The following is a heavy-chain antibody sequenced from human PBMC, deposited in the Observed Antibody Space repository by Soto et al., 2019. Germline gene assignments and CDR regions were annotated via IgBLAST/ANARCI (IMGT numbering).Heavy chain of an antibody. Sequence: PSETLSLTCTVPGGSLGSSYWSWIRQPPGKGLEWIGYVFYTGRANYNASLKSRVSISLDTSNYQFSPNLSSVTAADTDVYYCARDGDGRMTKNPCYYSGMDVWGPGTTVTVSS. CDR1: GGSLGSSY. D-gene: IGHD2-21*02. V-gene: IGHV4-59*01. CDR2: VFYTGRA. CDR3: ARDGDGRMTKNPCYYSGMDV. J-gene: IGHJ6*02.